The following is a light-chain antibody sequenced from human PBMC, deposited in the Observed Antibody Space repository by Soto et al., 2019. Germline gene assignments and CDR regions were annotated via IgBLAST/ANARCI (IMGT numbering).Light chain of an antibody. V-gene: IGKV3-20*01. Sequence: EIVLTQSPGTPSLSPGERATLSCRASQDVSSSYLAWYQQKLGQAPRLLMYGTSNRATGIPDRFSGSGSGTDFTLTISRLEAEDFAVYYCQQYGNSPTFGQGTKVDIK. CDR3: QQYGNSPT. CDR2: GTS. CDR1: QDVSSSY. J-gene: IGKJ1*01.